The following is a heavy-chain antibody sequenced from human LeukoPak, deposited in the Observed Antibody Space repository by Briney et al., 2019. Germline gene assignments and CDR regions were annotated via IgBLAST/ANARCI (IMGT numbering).Heavy chain of an antibody. V-gene: IGHV3-23*01. CDR1: GFTFSNYG. D-gene: IGHD2-2*01. Sequence: PGGSLRLSCAASGFTFSNYGMSWVRQAPGKGLEWVSAISGSGGSTYYADSVKGRFTISRDNSKNTLYLQMNSLRAEDTAVYYCANGFIRSGIVVVPAATLVAFDIWGQGTMVTVSS. CDR3: ANGFIRSGIVVVPAATLVAFDI. J-gene: IGHJ3*02. CDR2: ISGSGGST.